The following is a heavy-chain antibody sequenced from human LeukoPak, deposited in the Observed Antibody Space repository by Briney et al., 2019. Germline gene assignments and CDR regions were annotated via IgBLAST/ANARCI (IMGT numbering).Heavy chain of an antibody. J-gene: IGHJ4*02. V-gene: IGHV1-2*04. CDR3: ARVSPKGDYGDY. Sequence: ASVKVSCKASGYTFTGYYMHWVRQAPGQGLEWMGWINPNSGGTNYAQKFQGWVTMIRDTSISTAYMELSRLRSDDTAVYYCARVSPKGDYGDYWGQGTLVTVSS. CDR2: INPNSGGT. CDR1: GYTFTGYY. D-gene: IGHD4-17*01.